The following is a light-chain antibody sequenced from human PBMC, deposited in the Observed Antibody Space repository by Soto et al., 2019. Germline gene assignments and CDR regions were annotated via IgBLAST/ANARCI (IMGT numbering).Light chain of an antibody. J-gene: IGKJ4*01. CDR1: QDISNY. V-gene: IGKV1-33*01. CDR3: QQYDNLPLT. Sequence: DIQMTQSPSSLSASVGDRVTITCQASQDISNYVNWYQQKPGQAPKLLIYDASNLETGVPSRFSGSGSGTDFTFTISSLQPEDIATYYCQQYDNLPLTFGGGTKVEIK. CDR2: DAS.